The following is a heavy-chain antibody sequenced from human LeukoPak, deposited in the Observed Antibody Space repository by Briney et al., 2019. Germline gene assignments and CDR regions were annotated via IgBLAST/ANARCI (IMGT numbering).Heavy chain of an antibody. CDR1: YGSIFSSSYY. D-gene: IGHD1-26*01. V-gene: IGHV4-39*01. CDR2: IYFSGST. J-gene: IGHJ6*03. Sequence: SETLSLTCTVSYGSIFSSSYYWGWIRQPPGKGLEWLGSIYFSGSTYYNPSLKSRVTISVDTSKNHFSLKLSSVTAADTAVYYCARHLTHNGSYLGVVVDYMDVWGKGTTVTVSS. CDR3: ARHLTHNGSYLGVVVDYMDV.